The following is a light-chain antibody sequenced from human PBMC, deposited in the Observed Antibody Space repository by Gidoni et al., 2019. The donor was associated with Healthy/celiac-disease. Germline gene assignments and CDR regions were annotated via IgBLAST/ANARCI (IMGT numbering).Light chain of an antibody. CDR2: GAS. V-gene: IGKV3-15*01. Sequence: EIVMTQSPATLSVSPGERATLSCRASQSVSSNLAWYQQKPGQAPRLLIYGASTRATGIPARFSGSGSGTEFTLTISSLQSEDFAVYYCQQYNNWPRVFXXXTKVEIK. J-gene: IGKJ1*01. CDR1: QSVSSN. CDR3: QQYNNWPRV.